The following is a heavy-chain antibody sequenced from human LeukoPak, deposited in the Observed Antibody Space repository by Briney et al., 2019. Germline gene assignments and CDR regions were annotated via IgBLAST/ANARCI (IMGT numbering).Heavy chain of an antibody. CDR1: GYTFTSYD. CDR2: MNPNSGNT. Sequence: ASVKVSCKASGYTFTSYDINWVRQATGQGLEWMGWMNPNSGNTGYAQKFQGRVTMTRNTSISTAYMELSSLRSEDTAVYYCATLYYGSGYYYGMDVWGQGTTVTVSS. CDR3: ATLYYGSGYYYGMDV. D-gene: IGHD3-10*01. J-gene: IGHJ6*02. V-gene: IGHV1-8*01.